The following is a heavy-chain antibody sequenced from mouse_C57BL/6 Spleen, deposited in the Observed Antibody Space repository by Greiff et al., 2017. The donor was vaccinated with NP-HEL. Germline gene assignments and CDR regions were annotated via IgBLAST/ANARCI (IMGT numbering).Heavy chain of an antibody. CDR3: ARRVSPELGPVWYFDV. V-gene: IGHV5-17*01. Sequence: EVKLLESGGGLVKPGGSLKLSCAASGFTFSDYGMHWVRQAPEKGLEWVAYISSGSSNIYYADTVKGRFTISRDNAKNTLFLQMTSLRSEDTAMYYCARRVSPELGPVWYFDVGGKGTTVTVSS. CDR1: GFTFSDYG. J-gene: IGHJ1*03. D-gene: IGHD4-1*01. CDR2: ISSGSSNI.